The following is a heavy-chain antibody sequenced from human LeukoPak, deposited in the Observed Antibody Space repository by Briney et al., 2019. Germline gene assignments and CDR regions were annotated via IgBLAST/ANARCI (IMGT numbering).Heavy chain of an antibody. CDR3: ARGTYSSSWGDFFDY. D-gene: IGHD6-13*01. CDR1: GFTFNDYE. CDR2: ISSSGSII. Sequence: GGSLRLSCVASGFTFNDYEMNWVRQAPGTGLEWVSHISSSGSIIRYTDSVKGRFTISIDNAKNSLYLQMNSLRAEDTAVYYCARGTYSSSWGDFFDYWGQGTLVTVSS. V-gene: IGHV3-48*03. J-gene: IGHJ4*02.